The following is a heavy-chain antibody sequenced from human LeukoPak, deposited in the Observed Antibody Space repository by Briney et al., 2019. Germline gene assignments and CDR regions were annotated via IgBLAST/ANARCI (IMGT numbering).Heavy chain of an antibody. J-gene: IGHJ6*02. D-gene: IGHD3-9*01. V-gene: IGHV1-69*04. CDR2: IIPILGIA. Sequence: SVKVSCKASGGTFSSYAISWVRQAPGQGLEWMGRIIPILGIANYAQKFQGRVTITADKSTSTAYMELSSLRSEDTAVYYCAREDILTGYQSLLYYYYGMDVWGQGTTVTVSS. CDR3: AREDILTGYQSLLYYYYGMDV. CDR1: GGTFSSYA.